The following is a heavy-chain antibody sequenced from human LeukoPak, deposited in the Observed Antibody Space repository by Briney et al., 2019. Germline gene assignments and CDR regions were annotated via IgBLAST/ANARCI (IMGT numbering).Heavy chain of an antibody. D-gene: IGHD3-3*01. V-gene: IGHV1-69*04. CDR1: GSTFSSYA. CDR3: AGETRRFTVFGVVHYYYYGMDV. J-gene: IGHJ6*02. Sequence: SVKLSRTCSGSTFSSYANNWVWKGPGQGLGWMGRSIPIFGIGNYAQKFQGRVTITEDRSTSTAYVELSSLRSEDMGVYYGAGETRRFTVFGVVHYYYYGMDVWGQGTTVTVSS. CDR2: SIPIFGIG.